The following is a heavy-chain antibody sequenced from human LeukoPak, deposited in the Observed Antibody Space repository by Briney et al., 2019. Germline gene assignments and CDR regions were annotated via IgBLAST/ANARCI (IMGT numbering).Heavy chain of an antibody. D-gene: IGHD5-18*01. V-gene: IGHV4-4*07. CDR2: IYAGEGA. Sequence: SETLSLTCTVSGDSISNYFWSWIRQPAGKGLEWIGRIYAGEGAKYNPSLETRVTVSVDTSTNQLSLKLSSVTAADTAVYYCAREGYSYGYYFDYWGQGTLVTVSS. CDR1: GDSISNYF. CDR3: AREGYSYGYYFDY. J-gene: IGHJ4*02.